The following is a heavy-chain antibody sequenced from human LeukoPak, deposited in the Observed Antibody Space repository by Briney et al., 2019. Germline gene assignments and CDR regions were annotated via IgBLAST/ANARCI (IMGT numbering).Heavy chain of an antibody. D-gene: IGHD5-24*01. CDR2: IKQDGSEK. J-gene: IGHJ4*02. Sequence: PGGSLRLSCAASGFTFSSYWMSWVRQAPGKGLEWVANIKQDGSEKYYVDSVKGRFTISRDNAKNSLYLQMNSLRAEDTAVYYCTKRRDGYIQDYWGQGTLVTVSS. CDR1: GFTFSSYW. CDR3: TKRRDGYIQDY. V-gene: IGHV3-7*05.